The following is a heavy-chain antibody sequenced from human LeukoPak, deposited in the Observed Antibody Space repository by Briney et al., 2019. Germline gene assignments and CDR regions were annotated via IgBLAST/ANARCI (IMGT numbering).Heavy chain of an antibody. CDR1: GYTFTGYY. D-gene: IGHD2-2*01. Sequence: ASVKVSCKASGYTFTGYYMHWVRQAPGQGLEWMGWINPNSGGTNYTQKFQGRVTMTRDTSISTAYMELSRLRSEDTAVYYCARGATGYQLHWTNYYYYYMDVWGKGTTVTVSS. CDR3: ARGATGYQLHWTNYYYYYMDV. CDR2: INPNSGGT. J-gene: IGHJ6*03. V-gene: IGHV1-2*02.